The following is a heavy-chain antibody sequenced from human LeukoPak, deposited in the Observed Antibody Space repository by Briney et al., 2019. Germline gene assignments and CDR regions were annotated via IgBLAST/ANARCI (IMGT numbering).Heavy chain of an antibody. V-gene: IGHV4-59*01. Sequence: SETLSLTCTVSGGSISSYYWSWIRQPPGKGLEWIGYIYYSGSTNYNPSLKSRVTISVDTSKNQFSLKLSSVTAADTAVYYCARAAAAAPAEYLQHWGQRTLVTVSS. CDR2: IYYSGST. D-gene: IGHD6-25*01. CDR1: GGSISSYY. CDR3: ARAAAAAPAEYLQH. J-gene: IGHJ1*01.